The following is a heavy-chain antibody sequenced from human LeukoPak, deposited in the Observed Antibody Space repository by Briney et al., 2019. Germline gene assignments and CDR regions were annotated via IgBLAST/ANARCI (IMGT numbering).Heavy chain of an antibody. CDR3: ARDTLVAAAGFDY. D-gene: IGHD6-13*01. J-gene: IGHJ4*02. CDR2: ISSSSSYV. CDR1: GFVFSSYS. V-gene: IGHV3-21*01. Sequence: AGGSLRLSCVTSGFVFSSYSMNWVRQAPGKGLEWVSSISSSSSYVYYADSVKGRFTISRDNAKNSLYLQMNSLRAEDTAVYYCARDTLVAAAGFDYWGQGTLVTVSS.